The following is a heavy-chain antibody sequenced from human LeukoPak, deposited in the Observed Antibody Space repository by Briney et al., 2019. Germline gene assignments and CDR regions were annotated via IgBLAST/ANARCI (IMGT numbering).Heavy chain of an antibody. CDR1: GFTFSDFS. D-gene: IGHD5-18*01. Sequence: PGGSLTLACAASGFTFSDFSINWVRQAPGKGLEWISYISGRGGTINYADSVKGRFTISRDNAKNSLFLQMNSLRAEDAAVYYCARDRVVDTAKIGKFHNYHMDVWGKGTTVTVSS. J-gene: IGHJ6*03. V-gene: IGHV3-48*04. CDR2: ISGRGGTI. CDR3: ARDRVVDTAKIGKFHNYHMDV.